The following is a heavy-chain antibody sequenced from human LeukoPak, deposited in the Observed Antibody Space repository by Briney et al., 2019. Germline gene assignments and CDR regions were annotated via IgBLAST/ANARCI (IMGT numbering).Heavy chain of an antibody. V-gene: IGHV3-21*04. J-gene: IGHJ4*02. CDR2: ITSSSSYI. CDR3: AKVSTEMEQLWLEKVN. D-gene: IGHD5-18*01. CDR1: GFTFSSYT. Sequence: PGGSLRLSCAASGFTFSSYTMNWVRQAPGKGLEWVSSITSSSSYIYYADSVMGRFTISRDNANNSLYLQMNSLRAEDTAVYYCAKVSTEMEQLWLEKVNWGQGTLVTVSS.